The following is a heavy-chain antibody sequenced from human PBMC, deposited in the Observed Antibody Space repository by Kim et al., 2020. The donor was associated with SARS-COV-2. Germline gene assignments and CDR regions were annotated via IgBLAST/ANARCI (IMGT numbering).Heavy chain of an antibody. J-gene: IGHJ6*02. V-gene: IGHV5-51*01. CDR2: IYPGDSDT. CDR1: GYSFTSYW. D-gene: IGHD6-13*01. CDR3: ARPSSWYNYYYGMDV. Sequence: GESLKISCKGSGYSFTSYWIGWVRQMPGKGLEWMGIIYPGDSDTRYSPSFQGQVTISADKSISTAYLQWSSLKASDTAMYYCARPSSWYNYYYGMDVWGQGTTVTVSS.